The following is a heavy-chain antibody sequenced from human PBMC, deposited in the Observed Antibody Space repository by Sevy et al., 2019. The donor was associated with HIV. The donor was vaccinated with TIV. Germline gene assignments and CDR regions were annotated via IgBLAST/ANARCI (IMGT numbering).Heavy chain of an antibody. D-gene: IGHD5-12*01. CDR1: GFIFSSYG. J-gene: IGHJ4*02. CDR3: ARVGEGRDGYNFFDY. CDR2: IWFDGSNK. Sequence: GGSLRLSCAASGFIFSSYGMHWVRQAPGKGLEWVAVIWFDGSNKYLVDSVKGRFTISRDNSKNTLYLQMNSLRVEDTAVYYCARVGEGRDGYNFFDYWGQGTLVTVSS. V-gene: IGHV3-33*01.